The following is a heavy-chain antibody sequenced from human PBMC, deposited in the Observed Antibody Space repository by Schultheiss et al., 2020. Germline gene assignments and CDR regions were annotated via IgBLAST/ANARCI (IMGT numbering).Heavy chain of an antibody. J-gene: IGHJ6*03. D-gene: IGHD6-6*01. CDR2: ILSDGTKQ. CDR3: AKSGIAARPNYYYYMDV. CDR1: GFTFSDHA. V-gene: IGHV3-30*07. Sequence: GGSLRLSCVASGFTFSDHAMHWVRQAPGKGPEWVAVILSDGTKQYYAGSVRGRFTISRDNSKNTLYLQMNSLRAEDTAVYYCAKSGIAARPNYYYYMDVWGKGTTVTVS.